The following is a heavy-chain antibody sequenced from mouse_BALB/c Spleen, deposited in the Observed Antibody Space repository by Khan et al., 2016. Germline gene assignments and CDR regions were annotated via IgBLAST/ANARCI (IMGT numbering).Heavy chain of an antibody. J-gene: IGHJ2*01. D-gene: IGHD2-1*01. Sequence: QVQLQQSGAELAKPGASVKMSCKASGYTFTSYWMHWVKQRPGQGLEWIGYINPSTGYTEYNQTFKDKATLTADKSSSTAYMQLSSLTSEDSAVYYCARSGGNYPYYFDYWCQGTTLTVSS. CDR1: GYTFTSYW. V-gene: IGHV1-7*01. CDR3: ARSGGNYPYYFDY. CDR2: INPSTGYT.